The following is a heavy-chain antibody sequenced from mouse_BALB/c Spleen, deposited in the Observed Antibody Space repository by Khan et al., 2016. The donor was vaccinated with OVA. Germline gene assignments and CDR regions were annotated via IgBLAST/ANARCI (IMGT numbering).Heavy chain of an antibody. CDR1: GFTFSNYG. J-gene: IGHJ4*01. Sequence: EVELVESGGDLVKPGGSLKLSCAASGFTFSNYGMSWVRQTPDKRLEWVAIISTSGSYTYYPDSVKGRFTISRDNSKNTLYLQMSSLKSEDTAIYYCGRSRYGSSCDYYAMDYWGQGTSGTGSS. CDR3: GRSRYGSSCDYYAMDY. D-gene: IGHD1-1*01. CDR2: ISTSGSYT. V-gene: IGHV5-6*01.